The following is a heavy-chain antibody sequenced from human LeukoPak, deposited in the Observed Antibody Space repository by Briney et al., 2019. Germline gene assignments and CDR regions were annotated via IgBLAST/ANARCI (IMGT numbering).Heavy chain of an antibody. CDR1: GGSISSSNW. CDR2: IHHSGST. D-gene: IGHD3-9*01. CDR3: ARESLRYFDWSNDAFDI. J-gene: IGHJ3*02. V-gene: IGHV4-4*02. Sequence: SETLSLTCAVSGGSISSSNWWSWVRQPPGKGLEWIGEIHHSGSTNYNPSLKSRVTISVDKSKNQFSLKLSSVTAADTAVYYCARESLRYFDWSNDAFDIWGQGTMVTVSS.